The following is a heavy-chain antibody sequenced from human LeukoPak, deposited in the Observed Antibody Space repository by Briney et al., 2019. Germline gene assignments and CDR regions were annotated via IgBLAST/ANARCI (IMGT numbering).Heavy chain of an antibody. D-gene: IGHD1-1*01. J-gene: IGHJ3*02. CDR3: ARTGGRWNPRPRLGAFDI. V-gene: IGHV3-30*03. CDR1: GFAFSNYG. Sequence: GRSLRLSCAASGFAFSNYGMHWVRQAPGKGLEWVAVISYDGSNKYYADSVKGRFTISRDNSKNTVYLQMNSLRAEDTAVYYCARTGGRWNPRPRLGAFDIWAKGQWSPSLQ. CDR2: ISYDGSNK.